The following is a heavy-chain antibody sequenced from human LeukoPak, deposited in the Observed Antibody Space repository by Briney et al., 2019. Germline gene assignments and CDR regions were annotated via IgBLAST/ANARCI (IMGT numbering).Heavy chain of an antibody. D-gene: IGHD4-17*01. CDR1: GFTVSSHY. V-gene: IGHV3-53*01. Sequence: PGGSLRLSCAASGFTVSSHYMSWVRQAPGKGLEWVSVIYSGGSTYYADSVKGRFTISRDNSKNTLYLQMNSLRAEDTAVYYCARPHDYGDYDYFDYWGQGTLVTVSS. J-gene: IGHJ4*02. CDR3: ARPHDYGDYDYFDY. CDR2: IYSGGST.